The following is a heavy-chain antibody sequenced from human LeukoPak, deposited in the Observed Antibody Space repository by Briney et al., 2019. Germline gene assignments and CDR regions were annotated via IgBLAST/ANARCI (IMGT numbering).Heavy chain of an antibody. CDR2: ISGSGGST. J-gene: IGHJ6*02. D-gene: IGHD6-6*01. CDR3: VYSSSSVLLSPRNYYYYGMDV. V-gene: IGHV3-23*01. Sequence: PGGSLRLSCVASGFTFSSFAMSWFRQAPGKGLEWVSAISGSGGSTYYADSVKGRFTISRDNSKNTLYLQMNSLRAEDTAVYYCVYSSSSVLLSPRNYYYYGMDVWGQGTTVTVSS. CDR1: GFTFSSFA.